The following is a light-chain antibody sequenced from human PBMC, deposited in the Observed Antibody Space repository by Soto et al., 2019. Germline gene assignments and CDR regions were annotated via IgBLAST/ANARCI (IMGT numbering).Light chain of an antibody. V-gene: IGLV2-14*01. CDR3: SSYTSSSTLLYV. CDR2: DVS. CDR1: SSDVGGYNY. J-gene: IGLJ1*01. Sequence: QSALTQPASVSGYPGQSITISCTGTSSDVGGYNYVSWYQQHPGKAPKLMIYDVSNRPSGVSNRLSGSKSGNTASLTISGLQAEDESDYYCSSYTSSSTLLYVFGTGTKVTVL.